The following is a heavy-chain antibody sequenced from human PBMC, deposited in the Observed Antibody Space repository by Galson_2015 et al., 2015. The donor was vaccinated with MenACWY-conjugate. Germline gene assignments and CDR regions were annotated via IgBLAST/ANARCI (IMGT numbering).Heavy chain of an antibody. D-gene: IGHD3-16*01. V-gene: IGHV4-39*01. CDR3: ARRRHALYVPFDS. CDR2: GHTSGSA. CDR1: GGSFGNRNHY. Sequence: ETLSLTCSVSGGSFGNRNHYWGWIRQSPVKGLEWIGTGHTSGSAYYNPSLKSRVTMSVDTSNNQFSLPLNSVTAADTAIYYCARRRHALYVPFDSWGQGTSVTVSS. J-gene: IGHJ4*02.